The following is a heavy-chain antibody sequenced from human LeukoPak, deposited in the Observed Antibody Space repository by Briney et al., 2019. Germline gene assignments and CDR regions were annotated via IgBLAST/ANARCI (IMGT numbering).Heavy chain of an antibody. CDR2: INPRGGST. D-gene: IGHD2-8*01. CDR1: GYTFTSHF. CDR3: ARAVLATKSEHWFDS. V-gene: IGHV1-46*01. Sequence: ASVKVSCKASGYTFTSHFMHWVRQAPGQGLEWMGIINPRGGSTSYTQKFQGRVTMTRDTSASTVYMELSSLRSEDTAMYYCARAVLATKSEHWFDSWGQGTLVTVSS. J-gene: IGHJ5*01.